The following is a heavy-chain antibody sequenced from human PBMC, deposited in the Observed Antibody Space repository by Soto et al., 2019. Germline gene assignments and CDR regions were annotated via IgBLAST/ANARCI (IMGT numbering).Heavy chain of an antibody. V-gene: IGHV3-23*01. CDR3: AKGVDYYDSSGLFDY. CDR2: ISGSGGST. J-gene: IGHJ4*02. Sequence: GGSLRLSCAASGFTFSSYAMSWVRQAPGKGLEWVSAISGSGGSTYYADSVKGRFTISRDNSKNTLYLQMNSLRAEDTAVYYCAKGVDYYDSSGLFDYWGQGTLVTVSS. D-gene: IGHD3-22*01. CDR1: GFTFSSYA.